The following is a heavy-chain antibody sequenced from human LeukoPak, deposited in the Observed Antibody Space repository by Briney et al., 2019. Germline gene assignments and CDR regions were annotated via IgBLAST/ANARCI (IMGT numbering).Heavy chain of an antibody. CDR3: ARPDEDRGYSYGYNY. Sequence: SVKVPCKASGGTFSSYAISWVRQAPGQGLEWMGGIIPIFGTANYAQKFQGRVTITADESTSTAYMELSSLRSEDTAVYYCARPDEDRGYSYGYNYWGQGTLVTVSS. CDR2: IIPIFGTA. V-gene: IGHV1-69*13. D-gene: IGHD5-18*01. J-gene: IGHJ4*02. CDR1: GGTFSSYA.